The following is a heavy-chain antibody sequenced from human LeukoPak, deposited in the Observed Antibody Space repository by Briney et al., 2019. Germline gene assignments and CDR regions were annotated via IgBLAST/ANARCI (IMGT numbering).Heavy chain of an antibody. J-gene: IGHJ4*02. Sequence: PGGSLRLSCAASGFNLSYYWMHWVRQAPGKGLVWISRIDSDGANTDYADFVKGRFTISRDNTKNTLSLQMNSLRAEDTAVYYCVRGVGATGLSGFVHWGQGTLVTVSS. V-gene: IGHV3-74*01. CDR2: IDSDGANT. CDR1: GFNLSYYW. CDR3: VRGVGATGLSGFVH. D-gene: IGHD1-26*01.